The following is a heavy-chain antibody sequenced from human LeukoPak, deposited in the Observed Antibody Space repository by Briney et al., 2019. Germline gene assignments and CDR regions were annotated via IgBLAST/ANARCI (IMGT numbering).Heavy chain of an antibody. CDR1: GGTFSSYA. CDR2: IIPIFGTA. Sequence: SVKVSCKASGGTFSSYAISWVRQAPGQGLEWMGRIIPIFGTANYAQKFQGRVTITTDESTSTAYMELSSLRSEDTAVYYCARSETIFGVVIRRWTFDIWGQGTMVTVSS. V-gene: IGHV1-69*05. D-gene: IGHD3-3*01. CDR3: ARSETIFGVVIRRWTFDI. J-gene: IGHJ3*02.